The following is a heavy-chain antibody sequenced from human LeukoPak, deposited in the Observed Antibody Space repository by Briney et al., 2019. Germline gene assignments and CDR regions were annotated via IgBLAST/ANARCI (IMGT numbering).Heavy chain of an antibody. D-gene: IGHD1-26*01. Sequence: GGSLRLSCAASGFTFSSYGMSWVRPAPGKELEWVSAISGSGGTTYYADSVKGRFTVSRDNSENTLYLQMNSLRAEDTAVYFCAKAHAEGYYFDYWGQGTLVSVSS. J-gene: IGHJ4*02. CDR3: AKAHAEGYYFDY. V-gene: IGHV3-23*01. CDR1: GFTFSSYG. CDR2: ISGSGGTT.